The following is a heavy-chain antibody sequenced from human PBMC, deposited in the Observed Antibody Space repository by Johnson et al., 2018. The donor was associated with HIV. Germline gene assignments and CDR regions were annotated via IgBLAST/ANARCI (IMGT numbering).Heavy chain of an antibody. CDR3: ARDQGIATRFASAFDI. CDR2: ISYDGSNK. J-gene: IGHJ3*02. V-gene: IGHV3-30*04. CDR1: GFTFSSYA. Sequence: QVKLVESGGGVVQPGRSLRLFCVGSGFTFSSYAMHWVRQAPGKGLEWVAVISYDGSNKYYADSVKGRFTISRDNSKNTLSLQMNSLRAEDSAVYYCARDQGIATRFASAFDIWGQGTMVTVSS. D-gene: IGHD6-13*01.